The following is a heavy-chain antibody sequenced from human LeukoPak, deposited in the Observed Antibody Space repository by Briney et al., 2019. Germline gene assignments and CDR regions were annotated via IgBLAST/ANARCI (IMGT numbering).Heavy chain of an antibody. CDR1: GFTFSSYA. D-gene: IGHD5-12*01. V-gene: IGHV3-30*04. CDR2: ISYDGSEK. J-gene: IGHJ4*02. Sequence: GGSLRLSCAASGFTFSSYAMDWVRQAPGKGLEWVAVISYDGSEKYYADSVKGRFTISRDNSKNTLYLQMNNLRADDTAVYYCARESGYAVGDFWGRGTLVTVSS. CDR3: ARESGYAVGDF.